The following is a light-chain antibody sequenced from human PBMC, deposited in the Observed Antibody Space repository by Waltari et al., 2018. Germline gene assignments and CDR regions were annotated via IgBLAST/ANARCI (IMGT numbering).Light chain of an antibody. Sequence: EIVMTQSPATLSVSPGERAPLPGWASQSVSSNLAWYQQKPGQAPRLLIYGASTRATGIPARFSGSGSGTEFTLTISSLQSEDFAVYYCQQYNNWPPYTFGQGTKLEIK. CDR3: QQYNNWPPYT. V-gene: IGKV3-15*01. CDR2: GAS. J-gene: IGKJ2*01. CDR1: QSVSSN.